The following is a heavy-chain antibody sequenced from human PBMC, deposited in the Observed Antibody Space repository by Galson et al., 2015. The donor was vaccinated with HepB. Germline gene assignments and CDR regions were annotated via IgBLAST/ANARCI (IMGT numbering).Heavy chain of an antibody. J-gene: IGHJ6*02. CDR1: GYSFTSYW. CDR2: IDPSDSYT. CDR3: ASIDLAAAGTLDYYYGMDV. D-gene: IGHD6-13*01. V-gene: IGHV5-10-1*01. Sequence: QSGAEVKKPGESLRISCKGSGYSFTSYWISWVRQMPGKGLEWMGRIDPSDSYTNYSPSFQGHVTISADKSISTAYLQWSSLKASDTAMYYCASIDLAAAGTLDYYYGMDVWGQGTTVTVSS.